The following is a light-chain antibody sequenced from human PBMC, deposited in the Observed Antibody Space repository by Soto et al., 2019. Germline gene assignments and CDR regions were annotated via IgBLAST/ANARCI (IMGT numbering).Light chain of an antibody. Sequence: DIQLTQSPSSVSASIGDRVTISCRASQSIYKWLVWYQQKPGKAPKLLIYAASSLQSGVPSRFSGSGYGTEFTLTISSLRPEDSATYYCQQADSFPLTFGGGTEVAI. CDR1: QSIYKW. CDR3: QQADSFPLT. CDR2: AAS. V-gene: IGKV1-12*01. J-gene: IGKJ4*01.